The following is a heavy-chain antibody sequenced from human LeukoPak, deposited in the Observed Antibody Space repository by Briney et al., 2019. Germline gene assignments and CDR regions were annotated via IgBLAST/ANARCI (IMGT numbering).Heavy chain of an antibody. J-gene: IGHJ3*02. D-gene: IGHD2-2*01. CDR2: IYHSGST. Sequence: SGTLSLTCAVSGGPISSSNWWSWVRQPPGKGLEWIGEIYHSGSTYYNPSLKSRVTISLDTSKNQFSLKLSSVTAADTAVYYCARERYCSSSSCLDAFDIWGQGTMVTVSS. CDR3: ARERYCSSSSCLDAFDI. CDR1: GGPISSSNW. V-gene: IGHV4-4*02.